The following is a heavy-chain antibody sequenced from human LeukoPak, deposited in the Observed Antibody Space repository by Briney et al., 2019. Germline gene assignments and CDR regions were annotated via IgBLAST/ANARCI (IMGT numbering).Heavy chain of an antibody. J-gene: IGHJ3*02. CDR1: GYTFTGYY. CDR2: INPSGGST. Sequence: ASVKVSCKASGYTFTGYYMHWVRRAPGQGLEWMGIINPSGGSTSYAQKFQGRVTMTRDTSTGIVYMELSSLRSEDTAVYYCARGDTTQGGYYATSGYPWAFDIWGQGTMVTVSS. V-gene: IGHV1-46*01. CDR3: ARGDTTQGGYYATSGYPWAFDI. D-gene: IGHD3-22*01.